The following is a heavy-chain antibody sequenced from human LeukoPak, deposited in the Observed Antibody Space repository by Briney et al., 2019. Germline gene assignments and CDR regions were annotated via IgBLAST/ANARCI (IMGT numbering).Heavy chain of an antibody. CDR2: IYYSGST. Sequence: SETLSLTCTVSGGSISSYYWSWIRQPPGKGLEWSGYIYYSGSTNYNPYLKSRVSISVDTPKNQFSIKLSSVTTADTAVYSSAKHRCSSASCYVSYYYYYYMDGWGKGTTVTVSS. V-gene: IGHV4-59*08. D-gene: IGHD2-2*01. CDR3: AKHRCSSASCYVSYYYYYYMDG. J-gene: IGHJ6*03. CDR1: GGSISSYY.